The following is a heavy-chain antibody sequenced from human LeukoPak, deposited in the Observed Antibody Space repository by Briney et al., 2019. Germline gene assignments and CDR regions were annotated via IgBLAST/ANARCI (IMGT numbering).Heavy chain of an antibody. Sequence: PSETLSLTCAVSGGSISSGGYSWSWIRQPPGKGLEWIGYIYHSESTYYNPSLKSRVTISVDRSKNQFSLKLSSVTAADTAVYYCARADYYGSGIRAFDIWGQGIMVTVSS. V-gene: IGHV4-30-2*01. J-gene: IGHJ3*02. CDR3: ARADYYGSGIRAFDI. CDR1: GGSISSGGYS. D-gene: IGHD3-10*01. CDR2: IYHSEST.